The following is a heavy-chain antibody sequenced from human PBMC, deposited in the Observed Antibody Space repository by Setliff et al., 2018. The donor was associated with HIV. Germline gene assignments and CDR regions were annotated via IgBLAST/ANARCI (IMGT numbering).Heavy chain of an antibody. Sequence: SETLSLTCAVYGGSFSGHYWSWIRQSPGKGLEWIGEINHSGSTKYNPSLKSRVTISVDPSKNQILLRLSSVTAADTAVYYCARLSGGMVPNYWGQGTLVTVSS. CDR3: ARLSGGMVPNY. V-gene: IGHV4-34*01. D-gene: IGHD3-10*01. CDR2: INHSGST. J-gene: IGHJ4*02. CDR1: GGSFSGHY.